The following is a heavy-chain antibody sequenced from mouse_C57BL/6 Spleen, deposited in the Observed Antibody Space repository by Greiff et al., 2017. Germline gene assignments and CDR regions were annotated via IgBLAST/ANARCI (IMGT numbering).Heavy chain of an antibody. Sequence: QVQLQQPGAELVKPGASVKLSCKASGYTFTSYWMHWVKQRPGQGLEWIGMIHPNSGSTNYNEKFKSKATLTVDKSSSTAFMQLSSLTSEDSAVYYCAVYYGSSYDYWGQGTTLTVSS. CDR3: AVYYGSSYDY. CDR1: GYTFTSYW. V-gene: IGHV1-64*01. CDR2: IHPNSGST. D-gene: IGHD1-1*01. J-gene: IGHJ2*01.